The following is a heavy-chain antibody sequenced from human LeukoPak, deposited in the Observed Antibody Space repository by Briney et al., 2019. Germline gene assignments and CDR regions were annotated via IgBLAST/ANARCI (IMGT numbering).Heavy chain of an antibody. CDR3: AKAPDGVIVLDY. Sequence: GGSLRLSCAASGFTFSSYAMSWVRQAPGKGLEWVSAISGSGGSTYYADSVKGRFTISRDNSKNTLYLQMNSLSAEDTAVYYCAKAPDGVIVLDYWGQGTLVTVSS. D-gene: IGHD3-16*02. V-gene: IGHV3-23*01. CDR2: ISGSGGST. CDR1: GFTFSSYA. J-gene: IGHJ4*02.